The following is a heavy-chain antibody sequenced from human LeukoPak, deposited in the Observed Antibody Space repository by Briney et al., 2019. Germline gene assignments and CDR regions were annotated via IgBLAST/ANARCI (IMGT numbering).Heavy chain of an antibody. CDR3: ARLFSKIADY. Sequence: SETLSLTCTVSGGSISSYYWSWIRQPPGKGLEWIGYIYYSGSTNYNPSLKSRVTLSVDTSKNQFSLRLSPVTAADTAVYYCARLFSKIADYWGPGTLVTVSS. CDR2: IYYSGST. J-gene: IGHJ4*02. D-gene: IGHD2-21*01. V-gene: IGHV4-59*01. CDR1: GGSISSYY.